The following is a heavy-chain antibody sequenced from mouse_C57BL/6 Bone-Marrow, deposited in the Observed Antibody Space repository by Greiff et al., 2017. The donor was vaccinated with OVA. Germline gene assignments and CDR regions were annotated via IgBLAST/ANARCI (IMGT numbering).Heavy chain of an antibody. CDR3: ASRITTVVAPYAMDY. D-gene: IGHD1-1*01. CDR1: GFSLTSYG. J-gene: IGHJ4*01. CDR2: IWSGGST. V-gene: IGHV2-2*01. Sequence: VMLVESGPGLVQPSQSLSITCTVSGFSLTSYGVHWVRQSPGKGLEWLGVIWSGGSTDYNAAFISRLSISKDNSKSQVFFKMNSLQADDTAIYYCASRITTVVAPYAMDYWGQGTSVTVSS.